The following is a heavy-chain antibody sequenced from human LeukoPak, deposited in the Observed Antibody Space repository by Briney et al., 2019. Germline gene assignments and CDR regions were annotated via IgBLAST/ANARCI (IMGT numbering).Heavy chain of an antibody. D-gene: IGHD2-15*01. CDR1: GDSISSYH. Sequence: PSETLSLTCTVSGDSISSYHWTWIRQPPGRGLEWIGYVYYSGSTNYNPSLKSRATISLDTSNNQFSLKLSSVTAADTAIYYCATYTRHCSGGTCYSIDYWGQGTLVTVSS. J-gene: IGHJ4*02. CDR3: ATYTRHCSGGTCYSIDY. V-gene: IGHV4-59*08. CDR2: VYYSGST.